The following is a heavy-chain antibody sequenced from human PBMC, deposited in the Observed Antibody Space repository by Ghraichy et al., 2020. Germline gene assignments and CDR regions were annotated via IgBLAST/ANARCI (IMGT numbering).Heavy chain of an antibody. CDR3: ARGRDTAMAIDAFDI. V-gene: IGHV4-31*03. D-gene: IGHD5-18*01. J-gene: IGHJ3*02. Sequence: SETLSLTCTVSGGSISSGGYYWSWIRQHPGKGLEWIGYIYYSGSTYYNPSLKSRVTISVDTSKNQFSLKLSSVTAADTAVYYCARGRDTAMAIDAFDIWGQGTMVTVSS. CDR1: GGSISSGGYY. CDR2: IYYSGST.